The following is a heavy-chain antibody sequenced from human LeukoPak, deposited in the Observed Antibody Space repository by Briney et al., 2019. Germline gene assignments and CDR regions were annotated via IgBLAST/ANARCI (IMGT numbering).Heavy chain of an antibody. J-gene: IGHJ4*02. CDR3: ARGGITMIVVDY. CDR1: GFTFSSYG. D-gene: IGHD3-22*01. CDR2: IWYDGSNK. V-gene: IGHV3-33*01. Sequence: PGRSLRLSCAASGFTFSSYGMHWVRQAPGKGLEWVAVIWYDGSNKYYADSVKGRFTISRDNSKNTLYLQMNSLRAEDTAVYYCARGGITMIVVDYWGQGTLVTVSS.